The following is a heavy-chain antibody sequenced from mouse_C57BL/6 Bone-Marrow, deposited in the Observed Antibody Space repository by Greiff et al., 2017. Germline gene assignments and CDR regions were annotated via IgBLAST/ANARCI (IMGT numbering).Heavy chain of an antibody. V-gene: IGHV14-2*01. Sequence: SWSSLFPPGASVHLSCPASGFNINDYYIHWVKQRTEQGLEWIGRIDPEDGETKYAPKFQDKATITAATSSNTAYLQLSSLTSEDTAVYYCTSSLIYYGTNYWGQGTTLTVSS. CDR3: TSSLIYYGTNY. CDR2: IDPEDGET. CDR1: GFNINDYY. D-gene: IGHD1-1*01. J-gene: IGHJ2*01.